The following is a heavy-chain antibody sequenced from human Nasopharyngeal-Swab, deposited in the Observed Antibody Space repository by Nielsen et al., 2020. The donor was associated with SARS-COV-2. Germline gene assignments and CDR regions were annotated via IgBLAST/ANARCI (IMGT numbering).Heavy chain of an antibody. CDR3: ARDLDYSDSSGFPFDV. Sequence: SETLSLTCSVSGGSFTSGAYYWSWIRQHPGKGLEWIGYSYYGGGTHYIPSLKSRVTMSIDASKNLFSLSLSSVTAADTAVYYCARDLDYSDSSGFPFDVWGQGTMVIVSS. CDR2: SYYGGGT. CDR1: GGSFTSGAYY. D-gene: IGHD3-22*01. J-gene: IGHJ3*01. V-gene: IGHV4-31*03.